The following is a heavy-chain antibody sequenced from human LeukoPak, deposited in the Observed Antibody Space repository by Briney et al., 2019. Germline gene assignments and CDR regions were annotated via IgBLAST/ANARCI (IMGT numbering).Heavy chain of an antibody. Sequence: GGSLRLSCLASGFTFSIFSMNWVRQAPGKGLEWVSSISSSSSYIYYADSVKGRFAISRDNSKNTLYLQMNSLRVEDTAVYYCAKRPPRDYYESTGYYPFDYWGQGALVTVSS. CDR1: GFTFSIFS. V-gene: IGHV3-21*04. CDR2: ISSSSSYI. CDR3: AKRPPRDYYESTGYYPFDY. J-gene: IGHJ4*02. D-gene: IGHD3-22*01.